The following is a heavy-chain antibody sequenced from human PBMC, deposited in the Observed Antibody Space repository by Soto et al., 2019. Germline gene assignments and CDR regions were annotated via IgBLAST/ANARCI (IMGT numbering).Heavy chain of an antibody. V-gene: IGHV1-69*13. D-gene: IGHD2-8*01. J-gene: IGHJ6*02. CDR1: GYTFIDYY. Sequence: SVKVSCKTSGYTFIDYYVHWIRQAPGQGLEWVGGINPNIGTSNYAQKFQGRVTITADDSTTTAYMELSSLRSEDTAVYYCAIGYCTNGVCVGHYHPMDVWGQGTTVTVSS. CDR2: INPNIGTS. CDR3: AIGYCTNGVCVGHYHPMDV.